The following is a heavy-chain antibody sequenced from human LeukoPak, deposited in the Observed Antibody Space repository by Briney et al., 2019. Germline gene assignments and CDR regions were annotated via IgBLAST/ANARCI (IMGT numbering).Heavy chain of an antibody. CDR1: GGSISSSSYY. CDR3: ASSKGPFSGWYQWGY. D-gene: IGHD6-19*01. CDR2: IYYSGST. Sequence: PSETLSLACTVSGGSISSSSYYWGWIRQPPGKGLEWIGSIYYSGSTYYNPSLKSRVTISVDTSKNQFSLKLSSVTAADTAVYYCASSKGPFSGWYQWGYWGQGTLVTVSS. V-gene: IGHV4-39*01. J-gene: IGHJ4*02.